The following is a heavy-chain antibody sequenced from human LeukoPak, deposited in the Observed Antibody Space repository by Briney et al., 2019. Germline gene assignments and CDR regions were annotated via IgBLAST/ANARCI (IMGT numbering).Heavy chain of an antibody. V-gene: IGHV3-64*02. CDR2: ISHGGST. J-gene: IGHJ6*03. CDR1: GFTFSGYT. CDR3: ARITMGATSANFYYYFLDA. Sequence: PGGSLRLSCAASGFTFSGYTLHWVRQAPGKGLEYVSAISHGGSTHYADSVKGRFTVSRDNSKNTPYLQMDSLRAEDMAVYYCARITMGATSANFYYYFLDAWGKGTTVTVSS. D-gene: IGHD3-3*01.